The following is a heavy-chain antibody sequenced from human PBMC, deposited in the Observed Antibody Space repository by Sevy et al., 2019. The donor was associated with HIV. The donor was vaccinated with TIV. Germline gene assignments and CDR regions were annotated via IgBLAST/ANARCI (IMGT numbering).Heavy chain of an antibody. Sequence: ASVKVSCKASGGTFSSYAISWVRQAPGQGLEWMGGIIPIFGTANYEQKFQGRVTITADESTSTPYMELRSLRSEDTAVYYCARDREAYCGDDCHTIDYYGMDVWGQGTTVTVSS. D-gene: IGHD2-21*02. CDR1: GGTFSSYA. V-gene: IGHV1-69*13. CDR3: ARDREAYCGDDCHTIDYYGMDV. J-gene: IGHJ6*02. CDR2: IIPIFGTA.